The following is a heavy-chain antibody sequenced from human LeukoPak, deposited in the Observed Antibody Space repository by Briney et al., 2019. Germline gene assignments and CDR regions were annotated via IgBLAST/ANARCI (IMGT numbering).Heavy chain of an antibody. CDR1: GFTFSNYG. CDR3: VKDCGDGGDRDH. V-gene: IGHV3-30*02. D-gene: IGHD2-21*01. Sequence: GGSLRLSCVASGFTFSNYGIHWVRQTPSKGLEWVASIWSDGKSRNYADSVKGRFTVSRDRSKNTVYLETSSLRTEDTAVYYCVKDCGDGGDRDHWGQGTLVTVSS. J-gene: IGHJ4*02. CDR2: IWSDGKSR.